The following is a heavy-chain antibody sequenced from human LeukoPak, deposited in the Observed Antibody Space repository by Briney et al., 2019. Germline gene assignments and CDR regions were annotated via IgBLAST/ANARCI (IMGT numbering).Heavy chain of an antibody. CDR1: GGSISSYY. J-gene: IGHJ4*02. CDR3: AKNPDGYNDY. Sequence: SETLSLTCTVSGGSISSYYWSWIRQPPGKGLEWIGYIYYSGSTNYNPSPKSRVTISVDTSKTQFSLKLSSVTAADTAVYYCAKNPDGYNDYWGQGTLVTVSS. D-gene: IGHD5-12*01. V-gene: IGHV4-59*01. CDR2: IYYSGST.